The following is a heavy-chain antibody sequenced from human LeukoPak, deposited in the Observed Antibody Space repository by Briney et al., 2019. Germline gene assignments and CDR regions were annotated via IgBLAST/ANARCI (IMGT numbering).Heavy chain of an antibody. J-gene: IGHJ4*02. Sequence: PGGSLRLSRAAPGFTLSSYNMKRVRPAPGEGLAWGSSISSSSSYIYYADSVKGRFTISRDNAKNSLYLQMNSLRAEDTAVYYCATKPRRGRRTDYWGQGTLVTVSS. CDR3: ATKPRRGRRTDY. CDR1: GFTLSSYN. D-gene: IGHD3-16*01. CDR2: ISSSSSYI. V-gene: IGHV3-21*01.